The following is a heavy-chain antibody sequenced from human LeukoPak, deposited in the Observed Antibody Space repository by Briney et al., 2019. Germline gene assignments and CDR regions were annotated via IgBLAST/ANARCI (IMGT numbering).Heavy chain of an antibody. J-gene: IGHJ5*02. CDR1: GYTFTGYY. V-gene: IGHV1-2*02. CDR2: INPNSGGT. CDR3: ARDIVVVPAAMRIWFDP. Sequence: GASVKVSCKASGYTFTGYYMHWVRQAPGQGLEWMGWINPNSGGTNYAQKFQGRVTMTRDTSISTAYMELSGLRSDDTAVYYCARDIVVVPAAMRIWFDPWGQGTLVTVSS. D-gene: IGHD2-2*01.